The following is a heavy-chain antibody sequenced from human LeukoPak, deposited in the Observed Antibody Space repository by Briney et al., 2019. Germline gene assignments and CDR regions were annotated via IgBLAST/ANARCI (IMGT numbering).Heavy chain of an antibody. CDR3: ARVVVVVPAAIRAYYYMDV. Sequence: PSETLSLTCTVSGGSISSGGYYWSWIRQHPGKGLEWIGYIYYSGSTYYNPSLKSRVTISVDTSKNQFSLKLSSVTAADTAVYYWARVVVVVPAAIRAYYYMDVWGKGTTVTVSS. D-gene: IGHD2-2*02. CDR2: IYYSGST. J-gene: IGHJ6*03. V-gene: IGHV4-31*03. CDR1: GGSISSGGYY.